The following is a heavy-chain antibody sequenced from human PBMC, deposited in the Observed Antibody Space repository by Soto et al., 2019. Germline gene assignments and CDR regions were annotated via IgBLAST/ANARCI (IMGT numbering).Heavy chain of an antibody. D-gene: IGHD2-15*01. CDR1: GFNFNNYN. CDR3: ARDNRDCSAFNCYNPGRVFGLDV. V-gene: IGHV3-30-3*01. CDR2: ISFDGTTD. J-gene: IGHJ6*02. Sequence: PGGSLRLSCVASGFNFNNYNLHWVRQVPSNSLESVAVISFDGTTDYYADSVKGRFTVSRDNFKNILSLQMDSLRPEDTAVYYCARDNRDCSAFNCYNPGRVFGLDVWGQGTTVTVSS.